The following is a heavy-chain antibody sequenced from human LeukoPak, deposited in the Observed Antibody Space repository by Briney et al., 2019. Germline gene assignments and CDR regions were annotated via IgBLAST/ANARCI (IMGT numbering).Heavy chain of an antibody. CDR1: GFTFSSYS. CDR3: ARLFTMIVDDPFDY. CDR2: ISSSSSYI. J-gene: IGHJ4*02. V-gene: IGHV3-21*01. D-gene: IGHD3-22*01. Sequence: GGSLRLSCAASGFTFSSYSMNWVRQAPGKGLEWVSSISSSSSYIYYADSVKGRFTISRDNAKNSLYLQMNSLRAEDTAVYYCARLFTMIVDDPFDYWGQGTLVTVSS.